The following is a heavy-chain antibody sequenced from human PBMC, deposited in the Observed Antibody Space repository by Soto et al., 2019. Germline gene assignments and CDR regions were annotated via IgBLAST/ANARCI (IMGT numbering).Heavy chain of an antibody. V-gene: IGHV3-23*01. CDR2: ISGSGGST. Sequence: GGSLRLSCAASGFTFSSYAMSWVRQAPGKGLEWVSAISGSGGSTYYADSVKGRFTISRDNSKSTLYLQMNSLRAEDTAVYYCAKSLTTYYYDSSGYYFDYWGQGTLVTVSS. D-gene: IGHD3-22*01. J-gene: IGHJ4*02. CDR3: AKSLTTYYYDSSGYYFDY. CDR1: GFTFSSYA.